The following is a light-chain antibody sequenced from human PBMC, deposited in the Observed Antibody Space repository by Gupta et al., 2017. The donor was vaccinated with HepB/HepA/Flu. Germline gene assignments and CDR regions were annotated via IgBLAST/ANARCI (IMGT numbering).Light chain of an antibody. CDR3: QQDDNLPPLT. J-gene: IGKJ4*01. Sequence: DIQMTQSPSSLSASVGDRVTITCQASQDISNYLNWYQQKPGKAPKLLIYDASNLETGVPSRFSGSGSGKDFTFTISSPQPEDIATYYCQQDDNLPPLTFGGGTKVEIK. CDR1: QDISNY. V-gene: IGKV1-33*01. CDR2: DAS.